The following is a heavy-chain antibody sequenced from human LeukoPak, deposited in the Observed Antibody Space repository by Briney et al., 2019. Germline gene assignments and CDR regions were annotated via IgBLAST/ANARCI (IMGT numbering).Heavy chain of an antibody. CDR1: GFTVSSNY. D-gene: IGHD3-10*01. J-gene: IGHJ4*02. CDR3: ARGASMVRGADY. V-gene: IGHV4-34*01. Sequence: GSLRLSCAASGFTVSSNYMSWVRQAPGKGLEWIGEINHSGSTNYNPSLKSRVTISVDTSKNQFSLKLSSVTAADTAVYYCARGASMVRGADYWGQGTLVTVSS. CDR2: INHSGST.